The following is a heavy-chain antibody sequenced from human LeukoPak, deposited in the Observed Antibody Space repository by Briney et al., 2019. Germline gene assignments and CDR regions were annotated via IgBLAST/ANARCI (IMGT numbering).Heavy chain of an antibody. CDR1: GFPLSKYA. D-gene: IGHD3-10*01. J-gene: IGHJ4*02. V-gene: IGHV3-23*01. CDR2: IRSSGDDT. Sequence: GGALRLSCAGSGFPLSKYAMSWGRPGPGEGLEWVSTIRSSGDDTYYADSVKGRFTISRDNSKNTLYLQMNSLRAEDTAVYYCARDLRFREDFWGQGTLVTVSS. CDR3: ARDLRFREDF.